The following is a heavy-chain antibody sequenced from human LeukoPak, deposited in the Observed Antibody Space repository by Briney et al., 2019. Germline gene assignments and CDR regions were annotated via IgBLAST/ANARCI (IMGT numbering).Heavy chain of an antibody. CDR1: GYTFTRYY. Sequence: ASVKVSFKASGYTFTRYYMHWVRQAPGQGLEWIGWINPYSGGTNYAQKFQGRINITRDHAIETGHMEPSRLRSGGKAGDYLRRDSFHDYSKGRGSFDYWGQGPLVTVSS. V-gene: IGHV1-2*02. D-gene: IGHD4-11*01. J-gene: IGHJ4*02. CDR2: INPYSGGT. CDR3: RRDSFHDYSKGRGSFDY.